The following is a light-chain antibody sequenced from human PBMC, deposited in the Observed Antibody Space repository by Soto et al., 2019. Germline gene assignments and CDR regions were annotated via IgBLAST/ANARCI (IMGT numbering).Light chain of an antibody. Sequence: QSVLTQPPSVSGAPGQRVTISCTESSSNIGAGYDVHWYQQLPGTAPKLLIYGNSNRPSGVPDRFSGTKSGTSASLAITGLQTKDEADYYCQSYDSSLSAWVFGGATKLTVL. V-gene: IGLV1-40*01. CDR1: SSNIGAGYD. J-gene: IGLJ3*02. CDR3: QSYDSSLSAWV. CDR2: GNS.